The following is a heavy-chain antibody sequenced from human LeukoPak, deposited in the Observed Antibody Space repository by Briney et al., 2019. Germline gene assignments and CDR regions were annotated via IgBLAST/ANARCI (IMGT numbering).Heavy chain of an antibody. V-gene: IGHV3-7*01. CDR2: IKQDGSEK. D-gene: IGHD3-22*01. J-gene: IGHJ4*02. Sequence: PGGSLRLSCAASGFTFSSFWMTWVRQAPGKGLEWVANIKQDGSEKNYVDSVKGRFTISRDNAKDSLCLQMNSLRAEDTAVYYCANYDGNGYLGYWGQGTLVTVSS. CDR3: ANYDGNGYLGY. CDR1: GFTFSSFW.